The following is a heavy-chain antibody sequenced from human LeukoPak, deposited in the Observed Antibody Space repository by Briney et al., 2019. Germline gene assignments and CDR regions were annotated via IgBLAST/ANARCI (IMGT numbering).Heavy chain of an antibody. D-gene: IGHD3-16*01. CDR2: IYYTGKT. CDR1: GGPISSGSYY. CDR3: ARRGDP. Sequence: SETLSLTCTVSGGPISSGSYYWGWIRQPPGKGLEWIASIYYTGKTDYNPSLKSRATISVDKSKNQLFLKLTSVTVADTAIYYCARRGDPWGQGTLVTVSS. J-gene: IGHJ5*02. V-gene: IGHV4-39*01.